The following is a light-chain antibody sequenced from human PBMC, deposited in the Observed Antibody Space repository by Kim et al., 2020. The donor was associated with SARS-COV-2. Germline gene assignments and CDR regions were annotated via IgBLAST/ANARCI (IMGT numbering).Light chain of an antibody. V-gene: IGLV3-21*04. CDR2: YDS. CDR3: QVWDSSDDHRVV. CDR1: SIGSKS. Sequence: SYVLTQPPSVSVAPGKTARITCGGTSIGSKSVHWYQQKPGQAPVLVISYDSVRPSGIPERFSGSNSGNTATVTISRVEAGDEADYYCQVWDSSDDHRVVFGGGTKLTVL. J-gene: IGLJ2*01.